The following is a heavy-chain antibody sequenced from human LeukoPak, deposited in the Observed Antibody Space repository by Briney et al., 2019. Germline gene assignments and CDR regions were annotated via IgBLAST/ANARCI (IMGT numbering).Heavy chain of an antibody. D-gene: IGHD2-21*02. Sequence: GRSLRLSCAASGFTFSSYAMHWVRQAPGKGLEWVAVISYDGSDKYYADSVKGRFTISRDNSKNTLYLQMNSLRAEDTAVYYCAREGDYYFDYWGQETLVTVSS. CDR1: GFTFSSYA. CDR2: ISYDGSDK. J-gene: IGHJ4*02. CDR3: AREGDYYFDY. V-gene: IGHV3-30-3*01.